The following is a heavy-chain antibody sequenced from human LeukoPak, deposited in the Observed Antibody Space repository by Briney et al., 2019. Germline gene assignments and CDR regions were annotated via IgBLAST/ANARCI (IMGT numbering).Heavy chain of an antibody. Sequence: PSQTLSLTCAVSGGSISSGGYSWSWIRQPPGKGLEWIGYIYHSGSTYYNPSLKSRVTISVDRSKSQFSLKLSSVTAADTAVYYCARSDDSSGYSDYWGQGTLVTVSS. V-gene: IGHV4-30-2*01. J-gene: IGHJ4*02. CDR2: IYHSGST. CDR1: GGSISSGGYS. CDR3: ARSDDSSGYSDY. D-gene: IGHD3-22*01.